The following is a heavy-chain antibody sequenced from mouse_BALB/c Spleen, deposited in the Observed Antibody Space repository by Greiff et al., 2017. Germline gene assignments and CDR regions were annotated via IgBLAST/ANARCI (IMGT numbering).Heavy chain of an antibody. J-gene: IGHJ1*01. V-gene: IGHV1-15*01. CDR2: IDPETGGT. D-gene: IGHD2-3*01. Sequence: QVQLQQSGAELVRPGASVTLSCKASGYTFTDYEMHWVKQTPVHGLEWIGAIDPETGGTAYNQKFKGKATLTADKSSSTAYMELRSLTSEDSAVYYCTRGWPNYDGYYDWYFDVWGAGTTVTVSS. CDR3: TRGWPNYDGYYDWYFDV. CDR1: GYTFTDYE.